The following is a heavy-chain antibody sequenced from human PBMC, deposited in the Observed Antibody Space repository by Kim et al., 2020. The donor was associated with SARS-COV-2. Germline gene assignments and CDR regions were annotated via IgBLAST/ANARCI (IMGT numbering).Heavy chain of an antibody. CDR1: GYTLTELS. J-gene: IGHJ5*02. CDR2: FDPEDGET. D-gene: IGHD3-10*01. CDR3: ATGPAMVQGPKYNWFDP. Sequence: ASVKVSCKVSGYTLTELSMHWVRQAPGKGLEWMGGFDPEDGETIYAQKFQGRVTMTEDTSTDTAYMELSSLRSEDTAVYYCATGPAMVQGPKYNWFDPWGQGTLVTVSS. V-gene: IGHV1-24*01.